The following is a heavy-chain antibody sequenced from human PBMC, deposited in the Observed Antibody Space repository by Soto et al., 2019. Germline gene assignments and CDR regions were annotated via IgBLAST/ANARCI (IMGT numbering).Heavy chain of an antibody. CDR2: IWYDGSNK. Sequence: GGSLRLSCAASGFTFSSYGMHWVRQAPGKGLEWVAVIWYDGSNKYYADSVKGRFTISRDNSKKTLYLQMNSLRAEDTAVYYCARSFGCSSTSCYARDYYYYMDVWGKGTTVTVSS. CDR3: ARSFGCSSTSCYARDYYYYMDV. J-gene: IGHJ6*03. D-gene: IGHD2-2*01. CDR1: GFTFSSYG. V-gene: IGHV3-33*01.